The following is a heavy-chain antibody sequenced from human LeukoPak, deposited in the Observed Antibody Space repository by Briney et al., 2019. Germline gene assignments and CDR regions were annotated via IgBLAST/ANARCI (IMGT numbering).Heavy chain of an antibody. CDR1: GYTFTSYD. CDR3: AREFRVTIFGVAQPGGWFDP. Sequence: ASVKVSCKASGYTFTSYDINWVRQATGQGLEWMGWMNPNSGNTGYAQKFQGRVTMTRNTSISTAYMELSSLRSEDTAVYYCAREFRVTIFGVAQPGGWFDPWGQGTLVTVSS. J-gene: IGHJ5*02. V-gene: IGHV1-8*01. D-gene: IGHD3-3*01. CDR2: MNPNSGNT.